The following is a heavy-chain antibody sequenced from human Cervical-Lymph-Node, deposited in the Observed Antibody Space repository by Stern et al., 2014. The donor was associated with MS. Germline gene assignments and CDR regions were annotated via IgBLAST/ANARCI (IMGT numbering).Heavy chain of an antibody. CDR1: GFSFTGYW. CDR3: ARWEVAADY. Sequence: EVQLVESGAEVKKPGESLKISCKGSGFSFTGYWIGWVRQMPGKGREWMWMIYPGYSDTRYSPSFQVQVTMSVDKSISTAYLQWISLKASDTAMYFCARWEVAADYWGQGTLVTVSS. D-gene: IGHD6-19*01. CDR2: IYPGYSDT. V-gene: IGHV5-51*03. J-gene: IGHJ4*02.